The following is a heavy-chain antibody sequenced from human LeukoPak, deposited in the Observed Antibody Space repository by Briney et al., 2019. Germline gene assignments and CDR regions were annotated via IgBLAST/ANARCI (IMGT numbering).Heavy chain of an antibody. J-gene: IGHJ4*02. Sequence: GGSLRLSCAASGFTSSDHYMDWVRQAPGKGLEWVGRTRNKANSYTTEYAASVKGRFTISRDDSKNSLYLQMNSLKSEDTAVYCCARVGGGGGSYPSGTIDYWGQGTLVTVSS. V-gene: IGHV3-72*01. D-gene: IGHD1-26*01. CDR3: ARVGGGGGSYPSGTIDY. CDR1: GFTSSDHY. CDR2: TRNKANSYTT.